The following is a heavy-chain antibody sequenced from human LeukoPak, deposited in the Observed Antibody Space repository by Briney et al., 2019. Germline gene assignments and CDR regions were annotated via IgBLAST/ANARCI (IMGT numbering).Heavy chain of an antibody. Sequence: PGGSLRLSXAASGFTFSIYAMSWVRQAPGKGLQWVSSITSSGDGTYYADSVKGRFTISRDNSENMLYLQMNSLRVEDTAVYFCAKDRPNYYGSNGHYYRRDGDYWGQRTLVTVSS. CDR2: ITSSGDGT. J-gene: IGHJ4*02. D-gene: IGHD3-22*01. V-gene: IGHV3-23*01. CDR3: AKDRPNYYGSNGHYYRRDGDY. CDR1: GFTFSIYA.